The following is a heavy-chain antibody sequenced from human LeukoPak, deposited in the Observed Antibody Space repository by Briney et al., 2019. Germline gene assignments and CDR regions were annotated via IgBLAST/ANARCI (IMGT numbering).Heavy chain of an antibody. CDR3: ARRNGCISDY. CDR1: GASISSYY. CDR2: IYYSGST. V-gene: IGHV4-59*08. Sequence: PSETLSLTCTVSGASISSYYWSWIRQPPGKGLEWIGYIYYSGSTNYNPSLKSRVTISVDTSKNQFSLKLSSVTAADTAVYYCARRNGCISDYWGQGTLVTVSS. D-gene: IGHD5-24*01. J-gene: IGHJ4*02.